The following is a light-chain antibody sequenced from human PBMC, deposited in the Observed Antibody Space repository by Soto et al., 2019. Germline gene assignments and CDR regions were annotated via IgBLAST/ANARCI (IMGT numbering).Light chain of an antibody. CDR3: LQYNSYPYT. CDR2: DAS. Sequence: ETVLTQSPGTLSLSPGERASLSCRASQSISGRYLAWYQQKPGQAPRLLIYDASSRATGIPDRFSGSGSGTDFILTISRLEPEDFGTYYCLQYNSYPYTFGPGTKLEIK. V-gene: IGKV3-20*01. J-gene: IGKJ2*01. CDR1: QSISGRY.